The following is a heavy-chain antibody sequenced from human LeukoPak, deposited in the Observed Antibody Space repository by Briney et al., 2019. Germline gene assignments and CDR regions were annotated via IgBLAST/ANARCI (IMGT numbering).Heavy chain of an antibody. Sequence: GESLKISCQGSGYGFNSYWIAWVRQMPGKSLEWMGIIYPGDSDTRYSPSFRGQITISADKSINTAYLRWSSLKASDTAMYYCARAYYCGGGSCKLEYWGQGTLVTVSS. CDR2: IYPGDSDT. CDR3: ARAYYCGGGSCKLEY. J-gene: IGHJ4*02. V-gene: IGHV5-51*01. D-gene: IGHD2-15*01. CDR1: GYGFNSYW.